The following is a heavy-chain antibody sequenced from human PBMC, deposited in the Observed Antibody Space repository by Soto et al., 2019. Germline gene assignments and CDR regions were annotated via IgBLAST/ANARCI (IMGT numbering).Heavy chain of an antibody. CDR1: GFTFSSYA. V-gene: IGHV3-23*01. J-gene: IGHJ5*02. CDR3: ATSSRTSFDWLLSATSTNWFDP. CDR2: ISGSGGST. D-gene: IGHD3-9*01. Sequence: GGSLRLSCAASGFTFSSYAMSWVRQAPGKGLEWVSAISGSGGSTYYADSVKGRFTISRDNSKNTLYLQMNSLRAEDTAVYYCATSSRTSFDWLLSATSTNWFDPWGQGTLVTVSS.